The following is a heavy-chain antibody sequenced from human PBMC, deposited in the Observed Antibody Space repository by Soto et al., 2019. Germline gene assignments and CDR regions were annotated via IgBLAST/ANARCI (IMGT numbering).Heavy chain of an antibody. CDR3: ARDADYGGSRGGMDV. J-gene: IGHJ6*02. CDR2: IYYSGST. CDR1: GGSVNNANYF. Sequence: QVRLEESGPGLVKPSETLSLICSVSGGSVNNANYFWNWIRHHPENGLEWIGYIYYSGSTRYNPSFKTRATMSIDTSNNQFSLRLNSGTVADTAVYFCARDADYGGSRGGMDVWGRGTTVTVSS. D-gene: IGHD4-17*01. V-gene: IGHV4-31*03.